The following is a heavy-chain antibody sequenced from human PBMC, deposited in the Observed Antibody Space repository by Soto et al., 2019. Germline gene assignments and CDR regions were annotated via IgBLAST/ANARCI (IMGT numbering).Heavy chain of an antibody. CDR1: GFTVSSNY. D-gene: IGHD4-17*01. Sequence: EVQLVETGGGLIQPGGSLRLSCAASGFTVSSNYMSWVRQAPGKGLEWVSVIYSGGSTYYADSVKGRFTISRDNSKNTLYLQMNSLRAEDTAVYYCARGPPYGDYGADYWGQGTLVTVSS. CDR2: IYSGGST. J-gene: IGHJ4*02. CDR3: ARGPPYGDYGADY. V-gene: IGHV3-53*02.